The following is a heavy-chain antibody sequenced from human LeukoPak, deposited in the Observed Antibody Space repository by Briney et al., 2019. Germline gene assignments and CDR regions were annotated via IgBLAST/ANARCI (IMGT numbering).Heavy chain of an antibody. Sequence: PGGSLRLSCTVSGFSLSSYALSWVRRAPGKGLEWVSFIFSSTHYSDSVKGRFTISRDNSKNTLYLQMNSLRAEDTAVYYCARRAGAYSHPYDYWGQGTLVTVSS. CDR1: GFSLSSYA. D-gene: IGHD4/OR15-4a*01. CDR3: ARRAGAYSHPYDY. V-gene: IGHV3-53*01. J-gene: IGHJ4*02. CDR2: IFSST.